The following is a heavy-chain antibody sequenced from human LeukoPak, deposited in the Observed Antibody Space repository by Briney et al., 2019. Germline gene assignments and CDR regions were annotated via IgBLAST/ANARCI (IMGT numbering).Heavy chain of an antibody. V-gene: IGHV3-7*01. Sequence: GGSVRLSCAASNFTFDWYWMGWVRQAPGKGLEWVASIRQDGGEKYYVDSVQGRLTISRDNAKNSLYLQMNSLRVEETAVYYCARGGYAGIKYYFEYWGRGTPVTVSS. CDR1: NFTFDWYW. CDR3: ARGGYAGIKYYFEY. D-gene: IGHD2-2*01. J-gene: IGHJ4*02. CDR2: IRQDGGEK.